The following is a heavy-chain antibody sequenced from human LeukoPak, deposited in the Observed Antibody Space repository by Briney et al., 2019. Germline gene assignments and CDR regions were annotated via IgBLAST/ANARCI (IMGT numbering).Heavy chain of an antibody. CDR3: AIMHGYYDGTGYWVQ. Sequence: TGGSPRLSCAASGFTFASYGMSWVRQAPGKGLEWVSFITTNGGRTSYADSVEGRFTISRDNPRNTLYMQMNSLRDEDTAVYYCAIMHGYYDGTGYWVQWGQGTLVTVSS. J-gene: IGHJ1*01. D-gene: IGHD3-22*01. CDR2: ITTNGGRT. CDR1: GFTFASYG. V-gene: IGHV3-23*01.